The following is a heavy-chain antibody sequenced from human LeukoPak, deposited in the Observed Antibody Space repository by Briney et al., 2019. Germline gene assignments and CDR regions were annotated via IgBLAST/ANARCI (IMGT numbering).Heavy chain of an antibody. CDR2: IYYSGTT. J-gene: IGHJ4*02. D-gene: IGHD2-21*02. Sequence: SETLSLSCTVSGASFTSNYWSWIRQPPGKGLEWIGYIYYSGTTTYNPSLERRVTMSVDMSKTQFSLRLNSVTATDTAVYYCARLDCGGDCYVDYWGQGTLVTVSS. CDR1: GASFTSNY. CDR3: ARLDCGGDCYVDY. V-gene: IGHV4-59*08.